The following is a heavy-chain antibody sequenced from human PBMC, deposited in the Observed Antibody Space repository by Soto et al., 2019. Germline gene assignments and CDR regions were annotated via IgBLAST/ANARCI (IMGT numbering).Heavy chain of an antibody. J-gene: IGHJ6*02. Sequence: QVQLQESGPGLVKPSQTLSLTCTVSGGSISSGGYYWSWIRQHPGKGLEWIGYIYYSGSTYYNPSLKSRVTIYVDTSKNQFSLKLSSVTAADTAVYYCARIPMAHLHKDRDYYYGMDVWGQGTTVTVSS. CDR1: GGSISSGGYY. CDR2: IYYSGST. D-gene: IGHD3-10*01. CDR3: ARIPMAHLHKDRDYYYGMDV. V-gene: IGHV4-31*03.